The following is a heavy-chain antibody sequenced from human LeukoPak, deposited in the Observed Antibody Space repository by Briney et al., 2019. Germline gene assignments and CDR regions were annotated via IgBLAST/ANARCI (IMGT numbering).Heavy chain of an antibody. CDR1: GLTFSSYA. J-gene: IGHJ4*02. V-gene: IGHV3-64*01. CDR3: ARSARVSRDGYNPDFDY. CDR2: ISSNGGST. Sequence: GGSLRLSCAASGLTFSSYAMHWVRQAPGKGLEYVSAISSNGGSTYYANSVKGRFTISRDNSKDTLYLQMGSLRAEDMAVYYCARSARVSRDGYNPDFDYWGQGTLVTVSS. D-gene: IGHD5-24*01.